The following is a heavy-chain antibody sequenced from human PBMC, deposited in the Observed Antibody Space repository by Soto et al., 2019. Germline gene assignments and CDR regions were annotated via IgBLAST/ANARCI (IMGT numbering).Heavy chain of an antibody. CDR1: GFTFSSYA. CDR3: ARGLPGYCSTTNCYYYFDF. Sequence: GSLSLSSAASGFTFSSYAMSWVRQAPGKGLAWVSAISGSGGSTYYADAVKGRFTISRDNSKNTLYLQMNSLRAEDTAMYYCARGLPGYCSTTNCYYYFDFWGQGTLVTVSS. J-gene: IGHJ4*02. D-gene: IGHD2-2*01. V-gene: IGHV3-23*01. CDR2: ISGSGGST.